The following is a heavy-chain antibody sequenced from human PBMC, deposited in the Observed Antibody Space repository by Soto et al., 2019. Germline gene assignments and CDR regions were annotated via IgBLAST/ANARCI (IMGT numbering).Heavy chain of an antibody. Sequence: ASVKVSCKASGYTFTDYYLHWLRQAPGHGLEWMGWISPKTGATHYAQSFQGRVTMTRDTSITTAYVVVSSLTSDDTAVYYCAAGAESYFDFWGQGTLVTVSS. CDR3: AAGAESYFDF. J-gene: IGHJ4*02. V-gene: IGHV1-2*02. CDR2: ISPKTGAT. D-gene: IGHD2-8*02. CDR1: GYTFTDYY.